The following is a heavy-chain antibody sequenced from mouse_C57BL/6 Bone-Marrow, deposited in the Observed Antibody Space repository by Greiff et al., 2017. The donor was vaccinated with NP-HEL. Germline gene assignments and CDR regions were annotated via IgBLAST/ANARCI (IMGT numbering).Heavy chain of an antibody. CDR1: GFTFTDYY. D-gene: IGHD1-1*01. J-gene: IGHJ1*03. V-gene: IGHV1-36*01. CDR2: VYPYNGGT. Sequence: VQLKESGPVLVKPGPSVKISCKASGFTFTDYYMHWVKQSHGKSLEWIGLVYPYNGGTSYNQKFKGKATLTVDTSSSTAYMELNSLTSEDSAVYYCATTVVAPRRYWYFDVWGTGTTVTVSS. CDR3: ATTVVAPRRYWYFDV.